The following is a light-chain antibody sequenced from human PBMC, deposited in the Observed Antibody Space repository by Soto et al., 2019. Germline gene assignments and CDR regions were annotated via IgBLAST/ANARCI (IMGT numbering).Light chain of an antibody. CDR2: GAS. CDR3: QQYGSSPFT. CDR1: QSVSSSY. V-gene: IGKV3-20*01. J-gene: IGKJ3*01. Sequence: EIVLTQSPGTLSLSPGERATLSCRASQSVSSSYLAGYQQKPGQAPRLLIYGASSRATGIPDRFRGSGSGTDFTLTISRLEPKDFAVYYCQQYGSSPFTFGPGTKVDIK.